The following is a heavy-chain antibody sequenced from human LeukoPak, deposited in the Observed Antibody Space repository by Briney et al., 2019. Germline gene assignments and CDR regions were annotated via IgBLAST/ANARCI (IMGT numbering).Heavy chain of an antibody. J-gene: IGHJ4*02. D-gene: IGHD3-10*01. CDR1: GGSISSGSYY. CDR3: AREAQVGVIDY. Sequence: PSETLSLTCTVSGGSISSGSYYWSWIRQPAGKGLEWIGRIYTSGSTNYNPSLKSRVTISVDTSKNQSSLKLSSVTAADTAVYYCAREAQVGVIDYWGQGTLVTVSS. CDR2: IYTSGST. V-gene: IGHV4-61*02.